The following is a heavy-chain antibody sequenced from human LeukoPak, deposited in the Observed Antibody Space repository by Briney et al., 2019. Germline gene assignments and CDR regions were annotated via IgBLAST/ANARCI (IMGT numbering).Heavy chain of an antibody. CDR3: ARHRAEMATITDDAFDM. J-gene: IGHJ3*02. Sequence: SETLSLTCTVSGGSISSYYWGWIRQPPGKALEWIGQIFYSGNTWYNPSLNSRVTISVDTSKNQFSLRLSSVTAADTAVFYCARHRAEMATITDDAFDMWGQGTMVTVSS. V-gene: IGHV4-59*08. CDR2: IFYSGNT. CDR1: GGSISSYY. D-gene: IGHD5-24*01.